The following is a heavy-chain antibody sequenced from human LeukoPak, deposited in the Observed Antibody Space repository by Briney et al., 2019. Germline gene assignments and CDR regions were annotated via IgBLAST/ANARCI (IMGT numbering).Heavy chain of an antibody. CDR1: DDSISSYY. J-gene: IGHJ4*02. Sequence: SETLSLTCTVSDDSISSYYWSWIRQSPGKGLEWIGYVFYTGSTNYNPSLKSRVTISIDTSKKQFSLRLSSVTAADTAVYYCARVANGGGYNIDYWGQGSLVTVSS. CDR3: ARVANGGGYNIDY. D-gene: IGHD5-24*01. V-gene: IGHV4-59*01. CDR2: VFYTGST.